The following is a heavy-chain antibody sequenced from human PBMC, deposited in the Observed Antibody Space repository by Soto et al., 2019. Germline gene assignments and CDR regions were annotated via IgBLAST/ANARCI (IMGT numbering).Heavy chain of an antibody. D-gene: IGHD2-15*01. V-gene: IGHV3-11*01. CDR1: GLTFNEYY. CDR3: TGMNIVPLYSDH. CDR2: ISTGAINI. J-gene: IGHJ4*01. Sequence: GGALRLSCAVSGLTFNEYYMRWIRQAPGKGLEWIAYISTGAINIYYADSVRGRFTVSRDNGRNSLHLQMDNLRAEDTAVYYCTGMNIVPLYSDHWGHGTAVPVSP.